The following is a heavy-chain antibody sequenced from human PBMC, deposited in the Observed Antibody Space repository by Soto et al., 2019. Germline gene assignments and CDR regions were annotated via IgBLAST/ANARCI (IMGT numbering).Heavy chain of an antibody. CDR1: GFTFSSYA. V-gene: IGHV3-23*01. CDR2: ISGSGGST. J-gene: IGHJ6*02. CDR3: AKGSPMTTVTTAIRYYYYGMDV. D-gene: IGHD4-4*01. Sequence: GGSLRLSCAASGFTFSSYAMSWVRQAPGKGLEWVSAISGSGGSTYYADSVKGRFTISRDNSKNTLYLQMNSLRAEDTAVYYCAKGSPMTTVTTAIRYYYYGMDVWGQGTTVTVSS.